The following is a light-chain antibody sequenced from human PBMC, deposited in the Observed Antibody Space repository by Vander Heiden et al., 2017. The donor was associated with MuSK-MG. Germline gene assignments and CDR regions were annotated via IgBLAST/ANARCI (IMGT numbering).Light chain of an antibody. CDR2: GAS. CDR1: QSVSSN. CDR3: QQYYKSPRVT. V-gene: IGKV3-15*01. J-gene: IGKJ5*01. Sequence: EIVMTQSPATLSVSPGERATLSCRASQSVSSNLAWYQQKPGQAPRLLIYGASTRATGIPARLSGSGSGTEFTITISSLQYEDFALYYCQQYYKSPRVTFGQGTRLEIK.